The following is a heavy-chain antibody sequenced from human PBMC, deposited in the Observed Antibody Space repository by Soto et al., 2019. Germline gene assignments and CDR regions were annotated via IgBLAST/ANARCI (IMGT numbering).Heavy chain of an antibody. CDR3: ERDELKGRYFDRFPGNLVYYYSGMDL. Sequence: ASVRVSCRPSGYTFTSQGITWLRQAPGQGREWMGWISAYNGNTDYAQKLQGRVTMTTDTSTSTAYMELRSLISDDPAVYYCERDELKGRYFDRFPGNLVYYYSGMDLWGQGTTVTVSS. V-gene: IGHV1-18*01. CDR1: GYTFTSQG. J-gene: IGHJ6*02. CDR2: ISAYNGNT. D-gene: IGHD3-9*01.